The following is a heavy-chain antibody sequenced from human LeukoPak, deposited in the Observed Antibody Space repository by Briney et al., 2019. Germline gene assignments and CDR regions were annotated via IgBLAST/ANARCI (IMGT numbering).Heavy chain of an antibody. CDR2: IWSDGSIK. Sequence: GGSLRLSYAASGFTFSNYGMHWVRQAPGKGLEWVAVIWSDGSIKYYADSVKGRFTISRDNSRNTLYLQMNSLRAEDTAVYYCARGPIAVAGTPSIYQHWGQGTLVTVSS. CDR1: GFTFSNYG. D-gene: IGHD6-19*01. CDR3: ARGPIAVAGTPSIYQH. J-gene: IGHJ1*01. V-gene: IGHV3-33*01.